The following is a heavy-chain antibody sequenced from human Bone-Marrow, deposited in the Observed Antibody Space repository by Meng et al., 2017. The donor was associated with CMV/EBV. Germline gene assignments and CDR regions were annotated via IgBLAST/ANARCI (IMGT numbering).Heavy chain of an antibody. V-gene: IGHV1-2*02. CDR2: INPNSGGT. CDR3: ARSHWAAMGNWFDP. J-gene: IGHJ5*02. D-gene: IGHD5-18*01. Sequence: SGYTFTDFGITWMRQPLGQGLEWMGWINPNSGGTNYAQKFQGRVTMTRDTSISTAYMELSRLRSDDTAVYYCARSHWAAMGNWFDPWGQGTLVTVSS. CDR1: GYTFTDFG.